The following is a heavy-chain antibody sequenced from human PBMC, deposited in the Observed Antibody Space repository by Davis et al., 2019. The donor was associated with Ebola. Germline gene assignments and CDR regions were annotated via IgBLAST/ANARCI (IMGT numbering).Heavy chain of an antibody. Sequence: GESLKISCVASGFRFSDYSMSWVRQAPGEGLEWISGVIGSGTDKYYADSVKGRFTISRDNAKNSLYLQMNSLRTEDTALYYCGKADCGGDCRVVDYWGQGTLVTVSS. J-gene: IGHJ4*02. V-gene: IGHV3-23*01. CDR1: GFRFSDYS. CDR3: GKADCGGDCRVVDY. CDR2: VIGSGTDK. D-gene: IGHD2-21*02.